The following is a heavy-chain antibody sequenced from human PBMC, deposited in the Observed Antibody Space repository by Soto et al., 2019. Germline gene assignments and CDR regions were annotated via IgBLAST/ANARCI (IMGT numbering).Heavy chain of an antibody. CDR3: ASVDMTTVTASYYYGIDD. V-gene: IGHV1-69*11. CDR1: GGTFSSYA. D-gene: IGHD4-17*01. Sequence: GASVKVSCKASGGTFSSYAISWVRQAPGQGLEWMGRIIPFIGTANYAQKFQGRVTITADESTSTAYMELTSLRSEDTAVYYCASVDMTTVTASYYYGIDDWGQGTTVTGS. J-gene: IGHJ6*02. CDR2: IIPFIGTA.